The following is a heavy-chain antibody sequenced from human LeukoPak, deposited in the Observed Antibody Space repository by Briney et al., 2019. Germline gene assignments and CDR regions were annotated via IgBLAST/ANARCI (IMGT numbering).Heavy chain of an antibody. D-gene: IGHD2/OR15-2a*01. V-gene: IGHV3-74*01. CDR1: GLTFSTYW. Sequence: GWSLRLSCSASGLTFSTYWMHWVRQAPGKGLVWVSRIDPDGNTVYADSVRGRFTVSRDNAKNTMYLQMNSLRVEDTALYYCASFRNTDIWGQGTTVTVSP. CDR2: IDPDGNT. CDR3: ASFRNTDI. J-gene: IGHJ3*02.